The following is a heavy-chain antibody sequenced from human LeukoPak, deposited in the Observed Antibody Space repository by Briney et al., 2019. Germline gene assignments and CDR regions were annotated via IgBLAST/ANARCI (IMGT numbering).Heavy chain of an antibody. D-gene: IGHD6-19*01. J-gene: IGHJ4*02. CDR2: IYYSGST. CDR3: ARGDSSGWYEGY. CDR1: GGSISSYY. Sequence: PSETLSLTCTVSGGSISSYYWSWIRQPPGKGLEWIGYIYYSGSTNYNPSLKSRVTISVDTSKDQFSLKLSSVTAADTAVYYCARGDSSGWYEGYWGQGTLVTVSS. V-gene: IGHV4-59*01.